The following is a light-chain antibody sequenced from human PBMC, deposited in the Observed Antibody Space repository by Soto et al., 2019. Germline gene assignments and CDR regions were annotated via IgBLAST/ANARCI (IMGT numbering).Light chain of an antibody. Sequence: EIVMTQSPAILSVSPGERATLSCRASQSVSTSLAWFQQKPGQTPRLLFNGASTRATGIPARFTGGGSGTEFILTISSLQSEDFAVYYCQQYDIWPPTFGQGTKVDIK. CDR1: QSVSTS. J-gene: IGKJ1*01. CDR3: QQYDIWPPT. CDR2: GAS. V-gene: IGKV3-15*01.